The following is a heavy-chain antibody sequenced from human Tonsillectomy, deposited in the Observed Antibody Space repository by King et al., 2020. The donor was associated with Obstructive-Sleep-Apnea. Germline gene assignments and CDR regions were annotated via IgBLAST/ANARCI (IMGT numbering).Heavy chain of an antibody. D-gene: IGHD2-15*01. CDR3: ARGRDYCRGGSCYPEYFQD. CDR2: INHRGST. Sequence: VQLQQWGAGLLKPSETLSLTCAVYGGSFSGYYWSWIRQPPGKGLEWIGEINHRGSTNYNPSLKSRVTISVDTSKNQFSLKLSSVTAADTAVYYCARGRDYCRGGSCYPEYFQDWGQGTLVTVSS. V-gene: IGHV4-34*01. J-gene: IGHJ1*01. CDR1: GGSFSGYY.